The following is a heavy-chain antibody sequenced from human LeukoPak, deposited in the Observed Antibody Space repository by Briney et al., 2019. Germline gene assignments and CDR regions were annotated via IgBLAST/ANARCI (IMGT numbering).Heavy chain of an antibody. CDR2: IYHSGRT. Sequence: SETLSLTCAVSGYSISSGYYWGWMREPPGKGLEWIGSIYHSGRTYYNPSLKRRVTISVDTSKNQFSLKLSSLPAADTAVYYCARHAPQFRFLDDAFDIGGQGTMVTVSA. V-gene: IGHV4-38-2*01. D-gene: IGHD3-3*01. J-gene: IGHJ3*02. CDR1: GYSISSGYY. CDR3: ARHAPQFRFLDDAFDI.